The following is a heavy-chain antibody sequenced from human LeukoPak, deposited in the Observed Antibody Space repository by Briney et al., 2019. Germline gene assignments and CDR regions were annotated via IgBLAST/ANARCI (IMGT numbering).Heavy chain of an antibody. Sequence: PSETLSLTCTVSGGSISSSTYYWGWIRQPPGKGLEWMGSINYSGNTYYNPSLKSRVTISVDTSKNQFSLKLSSVTASDTAVYYCARQTPYYDILTGYYRDYWGQGTLVTVSS. CDR3: ARQTPYYDILTGYYRDY. D-gene: IGHD3-9*01. V-gene: IGHV4-39*01. J-gene: IGHJ4*02. CDR2: INYSGNT. CDR1: GGSISSSTYY.